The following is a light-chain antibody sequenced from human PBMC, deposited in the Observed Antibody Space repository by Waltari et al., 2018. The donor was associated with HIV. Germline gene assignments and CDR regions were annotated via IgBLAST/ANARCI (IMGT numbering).Light chain of an antibody. Sequence: QSVLTQPPSASGTPGQRLTLPCSGSSSNIGNNYVSWYQQLPGTAPKFFIYRNKQRPSGVPDRFSGSKSGTSASLAITGLRSEDEADYYCAVWDDSLSALVFGGGTKLTVL. CDR3: AVWDDSLSALV. CDR2: RNK. J-gene: IGLJ3*02. V-gene: IGLV1-47*01. CDR1: SSNIGNNY.